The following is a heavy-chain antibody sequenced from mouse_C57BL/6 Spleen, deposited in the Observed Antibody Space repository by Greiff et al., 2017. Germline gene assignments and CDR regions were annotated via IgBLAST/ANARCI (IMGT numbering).Heavy chain of an antibody. CDR1: GYAFSSYW. D-gene: IGHD2-4*01. Sequence: QVQLQQSGAELVKPGASVKISCKASGYAFSSYWMNWVKQRPGKGLEWIGQIYPGAGDTNYNGKFKGQATLTADKSSSTAYMQLSSLTSEDSTVYFCARSVYDYVYFDYWGQGTTLTVSS. CDR3: ARSVYDYVYFDY. V-gene: IGHV1-80*01. CDR2: IYPGAGDT. J-gene: IGHJ2*01.